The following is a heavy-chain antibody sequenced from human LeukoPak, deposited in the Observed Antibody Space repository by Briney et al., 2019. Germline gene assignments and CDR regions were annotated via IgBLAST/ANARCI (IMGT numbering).Heavy chain of an antibody. V-gene: IGHV1-58*02. CDR1: GFTFTNSA. CDR2: IVVASGNT. D-gene: IGHD6-13*01. CDR3: AAALYSSTWKDDY. J-gene: IGHJ4*02. Sequence: SVKVSCKAPGFTFTNSAMQWVRQARGQRLEWIGWIVVASGNTNYAQKFQERVTITRDMSTSTAYMELSSLRSEDTAVYYCAAALYSSTWKDDYWGQGTLVTVSS.